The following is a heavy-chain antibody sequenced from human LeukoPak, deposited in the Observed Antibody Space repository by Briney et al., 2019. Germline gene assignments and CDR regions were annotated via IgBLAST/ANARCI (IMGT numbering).Heavy chain of an antibody. CDR2: INHSGST. Sequence: SETLSLTCAVYGGSFSGYYWSWIRQPPGKGLEWIGEINHSGSTNYNPSLKSRVTISVDTSKNQFSLKLSSVTAADTAVYYCARGSRYYGDPRCSAFDIWGQGTMVTVSS. D-gene: IGHD4-17*01. J-gene: IGHJ3*02. V-gene: IGHV4-34*01. CDR3: ARGSRYYGDPRCSAFDI. CDR1: GGSFSGYY.